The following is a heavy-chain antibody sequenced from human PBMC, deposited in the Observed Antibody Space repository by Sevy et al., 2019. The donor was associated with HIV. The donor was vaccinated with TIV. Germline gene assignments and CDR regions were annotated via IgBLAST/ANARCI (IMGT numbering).Heavy chain of an antibody. J-gene: IGHJ6*02. CDR2: INHSGST. V-gene: IGHV4-34*01. CDR3: ARASPKLLLYYYYGMDV. Sequence: SETLSLTCAVYGGSFSGYYWSWIRQPPGKGLEWIGEINHSGSTNYNPSLKSRVTISVDTSENQFSLKLSSVTAADTAVYYCARASPKLLLYYYYGMDVWGQGTTVTVSS. CDR1: GGSFSGYY. D-gene: IGHD2-15*01.